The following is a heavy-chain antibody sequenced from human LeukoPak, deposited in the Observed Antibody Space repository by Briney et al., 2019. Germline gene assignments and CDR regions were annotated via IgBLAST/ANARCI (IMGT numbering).Heavy chain of an antibody. CDR1: GGSISSYY. J-gene: IGHJ4*02. D-gene: IGHD6-13*01. V-gene: IGHV4-59*01. CDR3: ARGVYIAAAQYAY. CDR2: IYYSGTT. Sequence: SETLSLTCTVSGGSISSYYWSWIRQPPGKGLEWIGCIYYSGTTNYNPSLKSRVTISVDTSKNQFSLKLSSVTAADTAVYYCARGVYIAAAQYAYWGQGTLVTVSS.